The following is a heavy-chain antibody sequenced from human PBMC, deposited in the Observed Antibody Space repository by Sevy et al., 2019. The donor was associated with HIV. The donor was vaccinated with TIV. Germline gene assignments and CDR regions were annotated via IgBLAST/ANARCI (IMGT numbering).Heavy chain of an antibody. J-gene: IGHJ3*02. D-gene: IGHD2-2*01. CDR2: ISGNGGSK. Sequence: GGSLRLSCSASGFSFSSYGLQWVRQAPGKGLEYVSAISGNGGSKDYADSVKGRFTISRDNSKNTLYLQMSSLRAEDTAVYYCARVPHCSSTSCPRAFDIWGQGTMVTVSS. CDR1: GFSFSSYG. CDR3: ARVPHCSSTSCPRAFDI. V-gene: IGHV3-64D*06.